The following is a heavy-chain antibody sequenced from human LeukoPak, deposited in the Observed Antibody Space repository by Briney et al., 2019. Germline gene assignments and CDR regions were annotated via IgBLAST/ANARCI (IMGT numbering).Heavy chain of an antibody. CDR2: MKSKTDGGTT. CDR1: GFTFNNAW. Sequence: PGGSLRLSCAASGFTFNNAWMNWGRQAPGKGLEWVGRMKSKTDGGTTDYAAPVKGRFTISRDDSKNTLYLQMNSLKTEDTAVYYCTTGTPPITISHGWNWGQGTLVTVSS. CDR3: TTGTPPITISHGWN. J-gene: IGHJ4*02. V-gene: IGHV3-15*01. D-gene: IGHD3-3*01.